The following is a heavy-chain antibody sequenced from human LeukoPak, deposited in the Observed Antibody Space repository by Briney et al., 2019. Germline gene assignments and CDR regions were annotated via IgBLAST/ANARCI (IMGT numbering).Heavy chain of an antibody. V-gene: IGHV3-7*01. CDR1: GFTFSSYW. Sequence: GGSLRLSCAASGFTFSSYWMSWVRQAPGKGLEWVANIRQLGNEKYYVDSVKGRFTISRDNAKNSLYLQMNGLRAEDTAVYYCTRDYWDYGDYFSDFWGPGTQVTVSS. CDR2: IRQLGNEK. D-gene: IGHD4-17*01. J-gene: IGHJ4*02. CDR3: TRDYWDYGDYFSDF.